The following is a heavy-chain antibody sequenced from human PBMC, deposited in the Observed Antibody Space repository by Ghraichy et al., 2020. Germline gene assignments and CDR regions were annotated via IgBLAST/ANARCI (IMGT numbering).Heavy chain of an antibody. CDR2: IYYTGST. V-gene: IGHV4-59*08. CDR3: ARSGFNYGFAFDS. Sequence: SQTLSLTCTVSGGSISSYHWNWIRQPPGKGLEWIGFIYYTGSTNYNPSVKSRVTISVDMSKTQLSLKLSSVTAADTAVYYCARSGFNYGFAFDSWGQGTLVTVSS. J-gene: IGHJ4*02. D-gene: IGHD5-18*01. CDR1: GGSISSYH.